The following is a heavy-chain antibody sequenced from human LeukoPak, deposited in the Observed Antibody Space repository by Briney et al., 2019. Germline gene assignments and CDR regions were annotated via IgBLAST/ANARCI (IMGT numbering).Heavy chain of an antibody. D-gene: IGHD3-10*01. CDR3: ARSRQASGLLGS. J-gene: IGHJ5*01. Sequence: SQTLSLTCTVSRGAITSGGYSWNWIRQPPGKGLEWIGYISERGPAYYNPSLKSRFTISVDRPKNQFFLTVTSVTAADTAVYFCARSRQASGLLGSWGQGTLVAVSS. CDR2: ISERGPA. CDR1: RGAITSGGYS. V-gene: IGHV4-30-2*01.